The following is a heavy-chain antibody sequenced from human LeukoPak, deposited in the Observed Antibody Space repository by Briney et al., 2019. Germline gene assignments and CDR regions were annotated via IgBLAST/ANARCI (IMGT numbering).Heavy chain of an antibody. Sequence: ASVKISCKTSGYTFTDYFIHCVQQAPGKGLEWMGRVDPEDGETIYAKHFQGRVTITADTSTDTAYMEVTSLTVEDTALYYCATVRGSYSLGDSWGQGSLVSVSS. CDR1: GYTFTDYF. V-gene: IGHV1-69-2*01. D-gene: IGHD2-21*01. CDR3: ATVRGSYSLGDS. CDR2: VDPEDGET. J-gene: IGHJ4*02.